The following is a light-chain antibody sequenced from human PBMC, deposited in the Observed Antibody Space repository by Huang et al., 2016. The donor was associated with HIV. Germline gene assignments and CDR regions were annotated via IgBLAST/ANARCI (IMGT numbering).Light chain of an antibody. CDR3: QQYNNWPPWT. Sequence: EVVMTQSPVTLSVSPGERATLSCRASQSVNNKLAWFQQKPGQAPRRLIHDASIRATGIPDRFRGSGSGTEFTLTISSLQSEDFAVYYCQQYNNWPPWTFGQGTKVEIK. CDR1: QSVNNK. V-gene: IGKV3-15*01. CDR2: DAS. J-gene: IGKJ1*01.